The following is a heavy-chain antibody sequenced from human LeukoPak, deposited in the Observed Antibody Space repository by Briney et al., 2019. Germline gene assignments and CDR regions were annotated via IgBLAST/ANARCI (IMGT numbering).Heavy chain of an antibody. CDR3: AKDRCSNGIGCYYYYMDV. Sequence: PGGSLRLSCAASGFTFSSYGMHWVRQAPGKGLEWVAYIQYDGSNEQDTHSVKGRFRISRDSSKNILYLQMNSLRAEDTAVYYCAKDRCSNGIGCYYYYMDVWGKGTTVTISS. V-gene: IGHV3-30*02. CDR2: IQYDGSNE. J-gene: IGHJ6*03. CDR1: GFTFSSYG. D-gene: IGHD2-8*01.